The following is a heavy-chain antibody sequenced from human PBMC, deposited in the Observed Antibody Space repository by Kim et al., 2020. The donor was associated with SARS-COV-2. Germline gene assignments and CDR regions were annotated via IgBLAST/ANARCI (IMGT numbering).Heavy chain of an antibody. J-gene: IGHJ6*02. CDR1: GFTFSSYA. CDR3: AKDLPKREVRGVISGLYYYYGMDV. V-gene: IGHV3-23*01. Sequence: GGSLRLSCAASGFTFSSYAMSWVRQAPGKGLEWVSAISGSGGSTYYADSVKGRFTISRDNSKNTLYLQMNSLRADDTAVYYCAKDLPKREVRGVISGLYYYYGMDVCGLGTTVTVAS. D-gene: IGHD3-10*01. CDR2: ISGSGGST.